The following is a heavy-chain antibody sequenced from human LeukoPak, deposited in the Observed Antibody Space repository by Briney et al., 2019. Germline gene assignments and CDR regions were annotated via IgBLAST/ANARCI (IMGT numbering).Heavy chain of an antibody. J-gene: IGHJ4*02. CDR1: GGSISSGGYY. D-gene: IGHD2-2*01. Sequence: PSQTLSLTCTVSGGSISSGGYYWSWIRQHPGKGLEWIGYIYYSGSTYYNPSLKSRVTISVDTSKNQFSLKLSSVTAADTAVYYCARDSPSSTSWGYWGQGTLVTVSS. V-gene: IGHV4-31*03. CDR3: ARDSPSSTSWGY. CDR2: IYYSGST.